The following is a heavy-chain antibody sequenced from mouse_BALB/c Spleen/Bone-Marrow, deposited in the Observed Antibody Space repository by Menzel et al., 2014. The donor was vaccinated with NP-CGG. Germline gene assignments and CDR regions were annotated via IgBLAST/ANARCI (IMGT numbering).Heavy chain of an antibody. CDR3: ARARFYYGKLVDY. CDR1: GFTFSSYA. CDR2: ISSGGST. D-gene: IGHD1-1*01. Sequence: EVHLVESGGGLVKPGGSLKLSCAASGFTFSSYAMSWVRRTPEKRLEWVASISSGGSTYYPDSVKGRFTISRDNARNILYLQMSSLRSEDTAMYYCARARFYYGKLVDYWGQGTSVTVSS. V-gene: IGHV5-6-5*01. J-gene: IGHJ4*01.